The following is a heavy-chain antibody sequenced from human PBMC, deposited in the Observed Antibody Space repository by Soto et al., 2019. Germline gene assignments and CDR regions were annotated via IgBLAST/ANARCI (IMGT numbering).Heavy chain of an antibody. CDR3: ARAGGSGWSLDY. D-gene: IGHD6-19*01. Sequence: QGHLVESGGGLVKPGGSLRLSFAPSGFIFSDYYMTWIRQAPGKGLEWVSYISSSGTVTSYSDSVKGRFTISRDNVKNSLYLHMNSLRAEDSALDYCARAGGSGWSLDYWGKGALVTVAS. J-gene: IGHJ4*02. CDR2: ISSSGTVT. CDR1: GFIFSDYY. V-gene: IGHV3-11*01.